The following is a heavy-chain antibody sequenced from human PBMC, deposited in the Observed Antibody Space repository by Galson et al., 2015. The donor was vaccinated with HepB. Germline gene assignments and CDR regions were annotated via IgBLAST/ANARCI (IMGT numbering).Heavy chain of an antibody. CDR1: GYTFTSYG. CDR2: ISAYNGNT. CDR3: ARDNWGDAEWLRLGYFDY. Sequence: SVKVSCKASGYTFTSYGISWVRQAPGQGLEWMGWISAYNGNTNYAQKLQGRVTMTTDTSTSTAYMELRSLRDEDTAVYYCARDNWGDAEWLRLGYFDYWGQGTLVTVSS. D-gene: IGHD5-12*01. J-gene: IGHJ4*02. V-gene: IGHV1-18*04.